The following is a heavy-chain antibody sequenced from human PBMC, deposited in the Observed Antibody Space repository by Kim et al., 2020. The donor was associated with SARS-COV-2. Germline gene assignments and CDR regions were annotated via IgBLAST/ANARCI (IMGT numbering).Heavy chain of an antibody. V-gene: IGHV1-46*01. D-gene: IGHD3-16*01. CDR2: INPSGGST. J-gene: IGHJ6*03. CDR1: GYTFTSYY. Sequence: ASVKVSCKASGYTFTSYYMHWVRQAPGQGLEWMGIINPSGGSTSYAQKFQGRVTMTRDTSTSTVYMELSSLRSEDTAVYYCARDRRLGAESPGYDYYMDVWGKGTTVTVSS. CDR3: ARDRRLGAESPGYDYYMDV.